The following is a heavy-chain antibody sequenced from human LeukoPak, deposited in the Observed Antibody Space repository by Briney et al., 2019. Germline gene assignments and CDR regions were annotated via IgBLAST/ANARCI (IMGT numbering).Heavy chain of an antibody. V-gene: IGHV7-4-1*02. Sequence: ASVKVSCKAFGYSFTNYAMNWVRQAPGQGLEWMGWINTNTGRPTYAQGFTGRFVFSMDTSVSTAYLQINSLRTEDTAVYYCATGPGHNYADWGQGTLVTVSS. D-gene: IGHD5-18*01. CDR2: INTNTGRP. CDR1: GYSFTNYA. CDR3: ATGPGHNYAD. J-gene: IGHJ4*02.